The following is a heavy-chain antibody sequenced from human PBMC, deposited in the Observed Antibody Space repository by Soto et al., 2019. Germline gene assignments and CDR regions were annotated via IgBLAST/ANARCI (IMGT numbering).Heavy chain of an antibody. D-gene: IGHD3-3*01. Sequence: ASVKVSCKASGYTFTSYGISWVRQAPGQGLEWMGWISAYNGNTNYAQKLQGRVTMTTDTSTSTAYMELRSLRSDDTAVYYCARGGSDDFWSGYYQAGYYGMDVWGQGTTVTV. CDR3: ARGGSDDFWSGYYQAGYYGMDV. CDR2: ISAYNGNT. J-gene: IGHJ6*02. CDR1: GYTFTSYG. V-gene: IGHV1-18*04.